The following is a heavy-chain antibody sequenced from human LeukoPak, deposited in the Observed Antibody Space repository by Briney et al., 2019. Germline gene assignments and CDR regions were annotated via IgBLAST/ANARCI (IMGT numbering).Heavy chain of an antibody. V-gene: IGHV4-30-2*01. CDR3: ARDSYGLGSNYFDP. D-gene: IGHD3-10*01. J-gene: IGHJ5*02. Sequence: SQTLSLTCAVTGASVSSGGSSWAGIRQPPGKGLEWIGYIYHIVNTFYNPSLQSRVTISVDRAKNQVSLRLTSVTAADTAVYYCARDSYGLGSNYFDPWGQGTQVTVSS. CDR1: GASVSSGGSS. CDR2: IYHIVNT.